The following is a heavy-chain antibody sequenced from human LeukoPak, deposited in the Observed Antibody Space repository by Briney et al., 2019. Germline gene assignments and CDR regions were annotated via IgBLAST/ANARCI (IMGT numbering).Heavy chain of an antibody. CDR3: ARSPPTYYYGSGSTPWAFDI. J-gene: IGHJ3*02. Sequence: SQTLSLTCTVSGGSISSGGYYWSWIRQHPGKGLEWIVYIYYSGSTYYNPSLKSRVTISVDTSKNQFSLKLSSVTAADTAVYYCARSPPTYYYGSGSTPWAFDIWGQGTMVTVSS. V-gene: IGHV4-31*03. CDR1: GGSISSGGYY. D-gene: IGHD3-10*01. CDR2: IYYSGST.